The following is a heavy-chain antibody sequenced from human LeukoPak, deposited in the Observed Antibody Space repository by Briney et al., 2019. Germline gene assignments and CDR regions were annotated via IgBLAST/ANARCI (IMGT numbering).Heavy chain of an antibody. D-gene: IGHD5-18*01. Sequence: SQTLSLTCAISGDSFSSNSAAWSWIRQSPSRGLEWLGRTYYRSKWYNDYAVSVKGRITINPDTSKNQFSLQLNSVTPEDTAVYFCARNMGYSYAVFDYWGQGTLVTVSS. J-gene: IGHJ4*02. CDR3: ARNMGYSYAVFDY. V-gene: IGHV6-1*01. CDR2: TYYRSKWYN. CDR1: GDSFSSNSAA.